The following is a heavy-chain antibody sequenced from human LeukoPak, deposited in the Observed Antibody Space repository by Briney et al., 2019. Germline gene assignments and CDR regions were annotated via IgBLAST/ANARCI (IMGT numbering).Heavy chain of an antibody. Sequence: ASVKVSCKASGYTFTDYYMHWVPQAPGQGLEWMGWINPNSGGTNYAQKFQGRVTMTRDTSISTAYMELSRLRSDDTAVYYCARSPNYDILTGFYCWGQGTLVTVSS. J-gene: IGHJ4*02. CDR2: INPNSGGT. CDR3: ARSPNYDILTGFYC. V-gene: IGHV1-2*02. CDR1: GYTFTDYY. D-gene: IGHD3-9*01.